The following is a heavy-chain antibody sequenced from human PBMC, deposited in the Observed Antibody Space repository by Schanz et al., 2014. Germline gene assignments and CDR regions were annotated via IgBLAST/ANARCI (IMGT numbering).Heavy chain of an antibody. CDR1: GYSFTTYD. Sequence: QVQLVQSGAEVKKPGASVRVSCKASGYSFTTYDVNWVRQATGQGLEWMGWMNSKTGNTGYAQRFQGRVTMTRNTSITTAYLELSSLRSGDTAVYYCATNSPFRMVRGSNAFDAWGQGTTVTVS. CDR2: MNSKTGNT. CDR3: ATNSPFRMVRGSNAFDA. V-gene: IGHV1-8*01. D-gene: IGHD3-10*01. J-gene: IGHJ3*01.